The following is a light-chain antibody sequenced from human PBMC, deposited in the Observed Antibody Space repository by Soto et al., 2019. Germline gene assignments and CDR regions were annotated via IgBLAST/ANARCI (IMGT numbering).Light chain of an antibody. Sequence: QSALTQPRSVSGSPGQSVTISCTGTSIDVGGYNYVSWYQQHPGKAPQLIIYDVTKRPSGVPDRFSGSKSGNTASMTISGLQAEDEADYYCCSYAATYTVLFGGGTKLTVL. CDR1: SIDVGGYNY. CDR2: DVT. J-gene: IGLJ3*02. CDR3: CSYAATYTVL. V-gene: IGLV2-11*01.